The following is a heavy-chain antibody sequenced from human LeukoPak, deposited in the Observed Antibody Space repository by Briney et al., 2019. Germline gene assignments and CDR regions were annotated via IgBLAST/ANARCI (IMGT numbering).Heavy chain of an antibody. CDR3: AKGDTYYYDSSGYYFDY. D-gene: IGHD3-22*01. V-gene: IGHV3-74*01. J-gene: IGHJ4*02. Sequence: GGSLRLSCAASGFTFSSYWMHWVRQAPGKGLVWVSRINSDGSSTSYADSVKGRFTISRDNSKNTLYLQMNSLRAEDTAVYYCAKGDTYYYDSSGYYFDYWGQGTLVTVSS. CDR1: GFTFSSYW. CDR2: INSDGSST.